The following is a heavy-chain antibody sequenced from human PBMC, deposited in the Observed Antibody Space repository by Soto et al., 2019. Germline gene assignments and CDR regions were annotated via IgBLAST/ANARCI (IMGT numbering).Heavy chain of an antibody. D-gene: IGHD2-8*01. CDR1: GGSISSANW. CDR2: VYHGGST. Sequence: QVQLQESGPGLVKPSGTLSLTCSVSGGSISSANWWTWVRQPPGKGLEWIGEVYHGGSTNYNPFLQSRVTISVDKSKNQFSLKLISVTAAATAVYYCAREWRNGTGTLHNWFDPWGQGTLVTVSS. V-gene: IGHV4-4*02. CDR3: AREWRNGTGTLHNWFDP. J-gene: IGHJ5*02.